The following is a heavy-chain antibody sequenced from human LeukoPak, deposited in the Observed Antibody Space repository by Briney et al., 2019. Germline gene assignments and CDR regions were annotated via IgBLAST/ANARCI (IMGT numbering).Heavy chain of an antibody. J-gene: IGHJ6*03. V-gene: IGHV1-69*05. CDR2: IIPISGTA. D-gene: IGHD6-6*01. CDR3: ARADYSSSSGGYMDV. CDR1: GGTFSSYA. Sequence: ASVKVSCKASGGTFSSYAISWVRQAPGQGLEWMGGIIPISGTANYAQKFQGRVTITTDESTSTAYMELSSLRSEDTAVYYCARADYSSSSGGYMDVRGKGTTVTVSS.